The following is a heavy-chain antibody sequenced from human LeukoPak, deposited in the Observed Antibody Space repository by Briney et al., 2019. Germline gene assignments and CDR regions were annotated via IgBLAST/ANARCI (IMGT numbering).Heavy chain of an antibody. CDR1: GFIFSTYA. D-gene: IGHD2-21*02. J-gene: IGHJ4*02. Sequence: GGSLRLSCAASGFIFSTYAMHWVRQAPGKGLEWVSGISGSGVTTYHADSVKGRFTISRDNSKNTLYLQMNSLRAEDTAVYYCTKALYCGGDCYSRDDYWGQGTLVTVSS. V-gene: IGHV3-23*01. CDR2: ISGSGVTT. CDR3: TKALYCGGDCYSRDDY.